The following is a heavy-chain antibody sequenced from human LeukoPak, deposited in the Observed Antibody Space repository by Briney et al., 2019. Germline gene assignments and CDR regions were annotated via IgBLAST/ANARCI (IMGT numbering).Heavy chain of an antibody. CDR1: GYTFTSYA. D-gene: IGHD1-1*01. J-gene: IGHJ6*02. V-gene: IGHV1-3*01. CDR2: INAGNGNT. Sequence: ASVMVSCKASGYTFTSYAMHWVRQAPGQRLEWMGWINAGNGNTKYSQKFQGRVTITRDTSASTAYMELSSLRSEDTAVYYCAREKRSGTRYYYGMDVWGQGTTVTVSS. CDR3: AREKRSGTRYYYGMDV.